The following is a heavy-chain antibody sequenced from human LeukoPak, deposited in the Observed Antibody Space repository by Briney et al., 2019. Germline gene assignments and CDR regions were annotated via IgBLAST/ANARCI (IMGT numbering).Heavy chain of an antibody. CDR3: ARGPVWSGNYYMDV. CDR1: GFTFSSYS. CDR2: ISSSSSSYI. J-gene: IGHJ6*03. D-gene: IGHD3-3*01. Sequence: GGSLRLSCAAPGFTFSSYSMNWVRQAPGKGLEWVSSISSSSSSYIYYADSVKGRFTISRDNAKNSLYLQMNSLRAEDTAVYYCARGPVWSGNYYMDVWGKGTTVTVSS. V-gene: IGHV3-21*01.